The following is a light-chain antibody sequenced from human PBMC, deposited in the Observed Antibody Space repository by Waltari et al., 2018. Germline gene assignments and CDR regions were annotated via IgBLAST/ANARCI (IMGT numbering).Light chain of an antibody. Sequence: EVVLTQSPGTLSLSPGERAALSCRASQPVRTTYLAWYQQKPGQAPTLLLYRASSRATGIPDRFSGSGSGTDFSLTISSLEPEDFAVYYCQQYDISPLTFGGGTTVEIK. J-gene: IGKJ4*01. CDR3: QQYDISPLT. CDR1: QPVRTTY. V-gene: IGKV3-20*01. CDR2: RAS.